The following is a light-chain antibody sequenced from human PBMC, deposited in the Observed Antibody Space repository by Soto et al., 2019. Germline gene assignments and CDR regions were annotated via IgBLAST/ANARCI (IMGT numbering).Light chain of an antibody. CDR1: SSDIGGYNY. V-gene: IGLV2-14*01. Sequence: QSALTQPASVSRSPGQSITISCTGTSSDIGGYNYVSWYRQHPGKAPKLMIYEVSNRPSGVSNRFFGSKSGNTSSLAISGLQAEDEADYYCSSYTTPSPLVFGGGTKLTV. CDR2: EVS. CDR3: SSYTTPSPLV. J-gene: IGLJ2*01.